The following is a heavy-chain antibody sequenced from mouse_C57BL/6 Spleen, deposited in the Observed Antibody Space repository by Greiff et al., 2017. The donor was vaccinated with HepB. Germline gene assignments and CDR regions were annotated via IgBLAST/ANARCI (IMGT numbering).Heavy chain of an antibody. CDR3: TPHYYGSSYRFAD. J-gene: IGHJ3*01. Sequence: VQLQQSGAELVRPGASVKLSCTASGFNIKDDYMHWVKQRPEQGLEWIGWIDPENGDTEYASKFQGKATITADTSSNTAYLQLSSLTSEDTAVYYCTPHYYGSSYRFADWGQGTLVTVSA. D-gene: IGHD1-1*01. V-gene: IGHV14-4*01. CDR1: GFNIKDDY. CDR2: IDPENGDT.